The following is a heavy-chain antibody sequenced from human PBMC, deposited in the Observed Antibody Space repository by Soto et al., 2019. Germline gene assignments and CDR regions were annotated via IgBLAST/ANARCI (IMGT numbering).Heavy chain of an antibody. CDR1: GGTFSSYA. Sequence: QVQLVQSGAEVKKPGSSVKVSCKASGGTFSSYAITWVRQAPGQGLEWMGGIIPIFGTANYAQKFQGIVTITADESLTTAYMELSSLRSEDTAVYYCARDFPSSSSDPLGQGTLVTVSS. J-gene: IGHJ5*02. CDR3: ARDFPSSSSDP. V-gene: IGHV1-69*01. CDR2: IIPIFGTA.